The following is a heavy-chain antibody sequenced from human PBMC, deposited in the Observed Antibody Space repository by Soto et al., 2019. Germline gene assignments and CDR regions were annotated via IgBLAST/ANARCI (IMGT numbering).Heavy chain of an antibody. D-gene: IGHD3-3*02. J-gene: IGHJ4*02. CDR2: ISHSGNA. V-gene: IGHV4-4*02. Sequence: SAPRYLTCEISGDSINSNNWWNWVRQPPGKGLEWIGQISHSGNANYNPSLTSRVTISVDKSKNHFSLKLTSVTAADTAVYYCAARHFWSGPWTARRLDYWGQGTLVPVSS. CDR1: GDSINSNNW. CDR3: AARHFWSGPWTARRLDY.